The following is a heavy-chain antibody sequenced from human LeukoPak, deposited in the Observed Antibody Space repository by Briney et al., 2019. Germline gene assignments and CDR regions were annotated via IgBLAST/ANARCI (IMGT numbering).Heavy chain of an antibody. Sequence: GASVKVSCKASGYTFTSYGISWVRQAPGQGLEWMGWISVYNGNTKYTQKLQGRVTMTTDTSTSTVSMELRSLRSDDTAVYYCARDVPTFTHSYSDYWGQGTLVTVSS. J-gene: IGHJ4*02. CDR3: ARDVPTFTHSYSDY. V-gene: IGHV1-18*01. CDR2: ISVYNGNT. CDR1: GYTFTSYG. D-gene: IGHD5-18*01.